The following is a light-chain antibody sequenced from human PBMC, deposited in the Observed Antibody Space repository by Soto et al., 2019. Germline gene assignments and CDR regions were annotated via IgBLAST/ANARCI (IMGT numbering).Light chain of an antibody. CDR3: QQYNSYPWT. V-gene: IGKV1-5*01. CDR1: QSISSW. CDR2: DAS. Sequence: DLQMTQSPSTLSASVGDRVTITCRASQSISSWLAWYQQKPGKAPKLLIYDASSLESGVPSRFSGSGSGTEFTLTISSLQPDDFATDYCQQYNSYPWTFGHATKVDIK. J-gene: IGKJ1*01.